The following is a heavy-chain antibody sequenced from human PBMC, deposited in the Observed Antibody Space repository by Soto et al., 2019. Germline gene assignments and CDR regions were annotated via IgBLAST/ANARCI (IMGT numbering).Heavy chain of an antibody. CDR1: GFTFSSYG. V-gene: IGHV3-30*18. J-gene: IGHJ6*02. D-gene: IGHD5-18*01. CDR2: ISYDGSNK. CDR3: AKDLRYVDTAMADPEYYYYYGMDV. Sequence: GGSLRLSCAASGFTFSSYGMHWVRQAPGKGLEWVAVISYDGSNKYYADSVKGRFTISRDNSKNTLYLQMNSLRAEDTAVYYCAKDLRYVDTAMADPEYYYYYGMDVWGQGTTVTVSS.